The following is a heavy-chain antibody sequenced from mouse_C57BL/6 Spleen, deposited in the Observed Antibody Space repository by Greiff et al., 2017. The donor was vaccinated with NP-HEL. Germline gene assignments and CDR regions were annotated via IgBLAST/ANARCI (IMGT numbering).Heavy chain of an antibody. CDR2: IDPSDSYT. J-gene: IGHJ4*01. Sequence: VQLQQPGAGLVRPGTSVKLSCSSSGYTFTSYWMHWVKLRPGPGLEWIGVIDPSDSYTNYNQPFMGKATLTVDPSSSTAYMQLNSLTSEDSAVYSCARFDGYDDYAMDYWGQGTSVTVSS. CDR3: ARFDGYDDYAMDY. CDR1: GYTFTSYW. D-gene: IGHD2-2*01. V-gene: IGHV1-59*01.